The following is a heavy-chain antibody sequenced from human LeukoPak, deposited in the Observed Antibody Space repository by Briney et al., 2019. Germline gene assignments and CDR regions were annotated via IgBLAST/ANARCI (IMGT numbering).Heavy chain of an antibody. Sequence: GPSLRLSFSASGLSFSTYAMRSVRQRPGKGVVWMYRISQDGNSRGYADSVTGRFIISRDSATPTLSLQMNRLTADDTALYYCERDGGLLPDHWGKGTLVTVSS. CDR3: ERDGGLLPDH. J-gene: IGHJ1*01. CDR1: GLSFSTYA. CDR2: ISQDGNSR. V-gene: IGHV3-74*01. D-gene: IGHD2-21*02.